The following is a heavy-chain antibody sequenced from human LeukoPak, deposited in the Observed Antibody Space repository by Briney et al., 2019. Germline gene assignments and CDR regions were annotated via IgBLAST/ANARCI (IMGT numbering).Heavy chain of an antibody. D-gene: IGHD1-7*01. CDR2: TYYRSKWYN. V-gene: IGHV6-1*01. CDR3: ARDSELRPGRAFDI. J-gene: IGHJ3*02. CDR1: GDSVPSNSAA. Sequence: SQTLSLTCAISGDSVPSNSAAWNWIRQSPSRGLEWLGRTYYRSKWYNDYAVSVKSRITINPDTSKNQFSLQLNSVTPEDTAVYYCARDSELRPGRAFDIWGQGTMVTVSS.